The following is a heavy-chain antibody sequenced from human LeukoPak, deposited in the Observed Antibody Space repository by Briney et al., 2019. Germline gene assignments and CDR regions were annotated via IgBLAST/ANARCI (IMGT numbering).Heavy chain of an antibody. D-gene: IGHD6-13*01. CDR1: GYTFTSYD. CDR3: ASLHSAYSSSWLSGANNWFDP. Sequence: GASVKVSCKASGYTFTSYDINWVRQATGQGLEWMGWMNPNSGNTGYAQKFQGRVTMTRNTSISTAYMELSSLRSEDTAVYYCASLHSAYSSSWLSGANNWFDPWGQGTLVTVSS. V-gene: IGHV1-8*01. J-gene: IGHJ5*02. CDR2: MNPNSGNT.